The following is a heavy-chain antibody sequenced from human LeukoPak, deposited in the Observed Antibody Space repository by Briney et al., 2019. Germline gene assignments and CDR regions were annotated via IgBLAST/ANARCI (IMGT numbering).Heavy chain of an antibody. CDR3: AKTGIDYVWGSFRSQYDY. CDR2: IKQDGSEI. Sequence: GGSLRLSCAASGFTFSNFYMSWVRQAPGRGLEWVANIKQDGSEINYVDSVKGQFTISRDNAENSLYLQMNSLRVEDTAIYYCAKTGIDYVWGSFRSQYDYWGQGTLVTVSS. CDR1: GFTFSNFY. D-gene: IGHD3-16*02. V-gene: IGHV3-7*01. J-gene: IGHJ4*02.